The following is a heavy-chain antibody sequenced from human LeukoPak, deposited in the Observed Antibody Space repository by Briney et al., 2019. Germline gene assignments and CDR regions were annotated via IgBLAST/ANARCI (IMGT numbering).Heavy chain of an antibody. CDR3: ARPVFRYFDDMDY. J-gene: IGHJ4*02. CDR2: IDPSDSDT. CDR1: GYSFTSYW. D-gene: IGHD3-9*01. Sequence: GLSLSLLQMGSGYSFTSYWIIWVRQMPGKGLEWMGRIDPSDSDTNYSPSFQGHVTISADKSISTAYLQWSSLKASDTAMYYCARPVFRYFDDMDYWGQGTTVTVSS. V-gene: IGHV5-10-1*01.